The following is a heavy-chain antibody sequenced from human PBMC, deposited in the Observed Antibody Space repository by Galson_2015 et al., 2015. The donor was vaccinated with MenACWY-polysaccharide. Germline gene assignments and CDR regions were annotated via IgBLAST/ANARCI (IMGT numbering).Heavy chain of an antibody. V-gene: IGHV3-30*03. CDR3: ARDGYSFGYYSDL. Sequence: SLRLSCAASGFTLSKFPMHWVRQAPGKGLEWVALISYDGDRQYYVDSVKGRFTVSRDNSKNTVYLQMDSLRTEDSAVYFCARDGYSFGYYSDLWGQGTLVTVS. J-gene: IGHJ4*02. CDR1: GFTLSKFP. D-gene: IGHD5-18*01. CDR2: ISYDGDRQ.